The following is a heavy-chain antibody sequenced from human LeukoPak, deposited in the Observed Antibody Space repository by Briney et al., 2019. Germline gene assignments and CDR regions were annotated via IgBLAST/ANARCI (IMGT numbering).Heavy chain of an antibody. CDR3: ARPYCSSTSCIDAFDI. CDR2: ISAYNGNT. V-gene: IGHV1-18*01. Sequence: ASVKVSCKASGYTFTSYGISWVRQAPGQGLEWMGWISAYNGNTNYAQKPQGRVTMTTDTSTSTAYMELRSLRSDDTAVYHCARPYCSSTSCIDAFDIWGQGTMVTVSS. J-gene: IGHJ3*02. D-gene: IGHD2-2*01. CDR1: GYTFTSYG.